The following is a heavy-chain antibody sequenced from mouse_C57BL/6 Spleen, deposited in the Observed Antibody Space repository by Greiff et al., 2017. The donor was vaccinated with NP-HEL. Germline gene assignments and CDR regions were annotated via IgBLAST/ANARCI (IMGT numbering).Heavy chain of an antibody. CDR1: GYTFTSYW. Sequence: QVQLQQPGAELVKPGASVKMSCKASGYTFTSYWITWVKQRPGQGLEWIGSIYPGSGGTNYNEKFKGKATLTVDTSSSTAYLQLSSLTSEDSAVYYCAREGLYGSSRWFADWGPGTLVTVSA. CDR2: IYPGSGGT. V-gene: IGHV1-55*01. J-gene: IGHJ3*01. CDR3: AREGLYGSSRWFAD. D-gene: IGHD1-1*01.